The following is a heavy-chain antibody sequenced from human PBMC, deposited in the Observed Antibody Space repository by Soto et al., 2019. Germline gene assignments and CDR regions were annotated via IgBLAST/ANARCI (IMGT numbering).Heavy chain of an antibody. CDR3: ARGTWVRSAFDV. D-gene: IGHD3-10*01. Sequence: QVQLQQWGAGLLKPSETLSLTCAVYGGSFSGYYWSWIRQPPGKGLEWIGEINHSGNTNYNPSLKIRVTISVDTSKTQFSLKLSSVTAADTAVYYCARGTWVRSAFDVWGQGTMVTVSS. CDR2: INHSGNT. J-gene: IGHJ3*01. V-gene: IGHV4-34*01. CDR1: GGSFSGYY.